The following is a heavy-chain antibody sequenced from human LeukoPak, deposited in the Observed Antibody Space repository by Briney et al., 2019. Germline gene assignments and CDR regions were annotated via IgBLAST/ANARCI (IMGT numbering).Heavy chain of an antibody. V-gene: IGHV1-2*02. Sequence: ASVKVSCKASGYTFTGYFIHWVRQAPGQGVEWMGWINPDSGGTNYAQKFQGRVTMTRDTSISTAYMELSRLRADDSAIYYCARGRGSWYDSSGSPYIRFDYWGQGTLVTVSS. CDR1: GYTFTGYF. CDR2: INPDSGGT. CDR3: ARGRGSWYDSSGSPYIRFDY. D-gene: IGHD3-22*01. J-gene: IGHJ4*02.